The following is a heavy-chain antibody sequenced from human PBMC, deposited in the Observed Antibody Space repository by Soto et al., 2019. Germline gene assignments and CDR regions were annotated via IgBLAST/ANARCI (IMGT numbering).Heavy chain of an antibody. CDR3: AKDYGGNSGGGFFDY. CDR2: ISYDGSNK. J-gene: IGHJ4*02. V-gene: IGHV3-30*18. D-gene: IGHD4-17*01. Sequence: QVQLVESGGGVVQPGRSLRLSCAASGFTFSSYGMHWVRQAPGKGLEWVAVISYDGSNKYYADSVKGRFTIARDNSKNTLYLQMNRLRAEDTTVYYCAKDYGGNSGGGFFDYWGQGTLVTVSS. CDR1: GFTFSSYG.